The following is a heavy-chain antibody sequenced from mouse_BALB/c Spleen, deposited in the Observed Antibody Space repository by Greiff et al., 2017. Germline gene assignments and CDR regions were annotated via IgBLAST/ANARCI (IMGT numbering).Heavy chain of an antibody. CDR3: SRSDGNYPYFDY. CDR2: IWSGGST. D-gene: IGHD2-1*01. Sequence: QVQLVQSGPGLVQPSQTLSITCTVSGFSLTSYGVHWVRQSPGKGLEWLGVIWSGGSTDYNAAFISRLSISKDNSKSQVFFKMNSLQANDTAIYYCSRSDGNYPYFDYWGQGTTLTVSS. V-gene: IGHV2-2*02. J-gene: IGHJ2*01. CDR1: GFSLTSYG.